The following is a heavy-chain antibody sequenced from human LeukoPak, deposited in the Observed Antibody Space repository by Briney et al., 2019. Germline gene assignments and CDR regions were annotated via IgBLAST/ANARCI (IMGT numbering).Heavy chain of an antibody. CDR3: ARLRQHLAPIDY. D-gene: IGHD6-13*01. CDR1: GGSISSSTYY. CDR2: IYYSGST. J-gene: IGHJ4*02. V-gene: IGHV4-39*01. Sequence: KPSETLSLTCTVSGGSISSSTYYWGWIRQPPGRGLEWIGNIYYSGSTYYNPSLKSRVTISVDTSKNQFSLKLTSVTAADTAAYYCARLRQHLAPIDYWGQGTLVTVSS.